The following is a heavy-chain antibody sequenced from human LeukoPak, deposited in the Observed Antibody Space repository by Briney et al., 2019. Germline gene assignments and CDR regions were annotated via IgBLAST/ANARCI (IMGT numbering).Heavy chain of an antibody. CDR3: VRDFHRRLYDTNYYFY. J-gene: IGHJ4*02. V-gene: IGHV3-7*01. Sequence: GGSLRLSCAASGFTFSSYWMSWVRQAPGKGLKWVPTIRQDGIEKYYVGSLKGRFTTSRDNAKNSLYLQMNSLRAEDTAVYYCVRDFHRRLYDTNYYFYWGQGTLVTVSS. D-gene: IGHD3-22*01. CDR2: IRQDGIEK. CDR1: GFTFSSYW.